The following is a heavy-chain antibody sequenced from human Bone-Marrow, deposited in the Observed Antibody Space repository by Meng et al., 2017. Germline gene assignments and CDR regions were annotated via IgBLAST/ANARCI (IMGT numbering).Heavy chain of an antibody. Sequence: SETLSPTCTLSGYSISSGYYGGWIRQPPGKGLEWIGSIYHSGRTYYNPSLKSRVTISVDTSKNQISLKLSSVTAADAAVYYCARVNYYDRSGYDDAFDIWGQGTMVTVSS. D-gene: IGHD3-22*01. CDR3: ARVNYYDRSGYDDAFDI. J-gene: IGHJ3*02. CDR2: IYHSGRT. CDR1: GYSISSGYY. V-gene: IGHV4-38-2*02.